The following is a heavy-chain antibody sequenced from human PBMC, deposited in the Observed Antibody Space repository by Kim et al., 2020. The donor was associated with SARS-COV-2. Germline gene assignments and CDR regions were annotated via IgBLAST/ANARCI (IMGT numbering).Heavy chain of an antibody. J-gene: IGHJ2*01. D-gene: IGHD6-19*01. CDR2: ISSSGSTI. CDR1: GFTFSSYE. V-gene: IGHV3-48*03. Sequence: GGSLRLSCAASGFTFSSYEMNWVRQAPGKGLEWVSYISSSGSTIYYADSVKGRFTISRDNAKNSLYLQMNSLRAEDTAVYYCARDSAQVSSGWVVIWYFDLWGRGTLVTVSS. CDR3: ARDSAQVSSGWVVIWYFDL.